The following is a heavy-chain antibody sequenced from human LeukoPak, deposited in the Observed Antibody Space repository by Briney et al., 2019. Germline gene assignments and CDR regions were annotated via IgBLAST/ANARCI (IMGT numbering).Heavy chain of an antibody. CDR3: AKARGYYDSSGVVGY. CDR1: GFTFSSYA. V-gene: IGHV3-23*01. Sequence: GGSLRLSCAASGFTFSSYAMSWVRQAPGKGLEWVSAISGSGGSTYYADSVKGRFTISRDNSKNTLYLQMNSLRAEDTAVYYCAKARGYYDSSGVVGYWGHGTLVTVSS. D-gene: IGHD3-22*01. CDR2: ISGSGGST. J-gene: IGHJ4*01.